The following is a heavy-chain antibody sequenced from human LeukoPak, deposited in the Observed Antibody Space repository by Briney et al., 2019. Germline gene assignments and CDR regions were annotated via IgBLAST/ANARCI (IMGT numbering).Heavy chain of an antibody. CDR3: ARHVGEGGSPLEV. V-gene: IGHV4-59*08. J-gene: IGHJ4*02. CDR2: IYYSGST. Sequence: PSETLSLTCTVSGGSISSYYWSWIRQPPGKGLEWIGYIYYSGSTNYNPSLKSRVTISVDTSKNQFSLKLSSVTAADTAVYYCARHVGEGGSPLEVWGQGTLVTVSS. CDR1: GGSISSYY. D-gene: IGHD1-26*01.